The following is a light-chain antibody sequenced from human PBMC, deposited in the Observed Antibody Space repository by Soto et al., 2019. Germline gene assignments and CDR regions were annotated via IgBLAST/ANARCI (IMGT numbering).Light chain of an antibody. V-gene: IGKV3-15*01. Sequence: EIVMTQSPATLSVSPGERATLSCRASRSVSSNLAWYQQKPGQAPRLLIYGASTRATGIPARFSGSGSGTEFTLTISSLQSEDFAVYYCQQYNNWPDFGQGTRLEIK. CDR3: QQYNNWPD. J-gene: IGKJ5*01. CDR2: GAS. CDR1: RSVSSN.